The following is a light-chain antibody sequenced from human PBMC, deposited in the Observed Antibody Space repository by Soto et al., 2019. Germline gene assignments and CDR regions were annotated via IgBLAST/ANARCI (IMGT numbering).Light chain of an antibody. V-gene: IGLV8-61*01. Sequence: QTVVTQEASVSMSPGTTVTLTCGLSSGSVSASNHPSWYQQTPGQAPRTLIYNTNTRSSGVPDRFSGSILGNKAALTITGAQADDESDYYCVLCMGSGIWVFGGGTKVTVL. CDR3: VLCMGSGIWV. J-gene: IGLJ3*02. CDR2: NTN. CDR1: SGSVSASNH.